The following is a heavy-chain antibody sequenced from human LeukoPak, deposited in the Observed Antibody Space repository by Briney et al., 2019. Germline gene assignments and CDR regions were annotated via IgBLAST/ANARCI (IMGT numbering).Heavy chain of an antibody. CDR1: GDSITNSNYY. D-gene: IGHD4-17*01. Sequence: PSETLSLTCTASGDSITNSNYYWGWVRRSPGRGLEWLGNIFYNGGPYYNPSFKSRVAISVDTSKNQFSLTLNSVTAADTGVYYCARWTTVTRAFDFWGQGTLVTVSS. J-gene: IGHJ4*02. V-gene: IGHV4-39*07. CDR3: ARWTTVTRAFDF. CDR2: IFYNGGP.